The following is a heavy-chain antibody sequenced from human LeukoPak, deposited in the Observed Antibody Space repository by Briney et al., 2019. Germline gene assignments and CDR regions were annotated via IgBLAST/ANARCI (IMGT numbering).Heavy chain of an antibody. CDR3: AKGDSTVTTGPYYYGMDV. CDR1: GFTFSSYA. Sequence: GGSLRLSCAASGFTFSSYAVSWVRQAPGKGLEWVSAISGSGGSTYYADSVKGRFTISRDNSKNTLYLQMNSLRAEDTAVYYCAKGDSTVTTGPYYYGMDVWGQGTTVTVSS. D-gene: IGHD4-17*01. CDR2: ISGSGGST. J-gene: IGHJ6*02. V-gene: IGHV3-23*01.